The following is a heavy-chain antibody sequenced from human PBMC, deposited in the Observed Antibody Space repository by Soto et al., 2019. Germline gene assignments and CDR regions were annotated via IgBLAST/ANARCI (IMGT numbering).Heavy chain of an antibody. Sequence: QVQLQESGPGLVKPSETLSLTCTVSGGSISSYYWSWIRQPPGKGLEWVGYIYYSGSTNYNPSLKSRVTISVDTSKDQFSLKLSSVTAADTAVYYCARGSYYYDSSTGNAFDIWGQGTMVTGSS. CDR3: ARGSYYYDSSTGNAFDI. D-gene: IGHD3-22*01. CDR2: IYYSGST. CDR1: GGSISSYY. J-gene: IGHJ3*02. V-gene: IGHV4-59*01.